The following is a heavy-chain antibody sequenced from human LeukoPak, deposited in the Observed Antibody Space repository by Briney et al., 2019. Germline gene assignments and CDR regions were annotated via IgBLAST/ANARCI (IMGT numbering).Heavy chain of an antibody. CDR1: GGSFSGYY. Sequence: SETLSLTCAVYGGSFSGYYWSWIRQPPGKGLEWIGEINHSGSTNYNPSLKSRVTISVDTSKNQFSLKLSSVTVADTAVYYCARRGLGVAYNWFDPWGQGTLVTVSS. CDR3: ARRGLGVAYNWFDP. CDR2: INHSGST. D-gene: IGHD3-3*01. J-gene: IGHJ5*02. V-gene: IGHV4-34*01.